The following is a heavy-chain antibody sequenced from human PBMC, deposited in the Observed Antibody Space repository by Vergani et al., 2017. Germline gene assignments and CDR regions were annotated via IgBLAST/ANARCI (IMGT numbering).Heavy chain of an antibody. CDR3: ATDGSGSYYTDG. V-gene: IGHV3-30*03. CDR2: ISYDGSNK. J-gene: IGHJ4*02. Sequence: QVQLVESGGGVVQPGRSLRLSCAASGFTFSSYGMHWVRQAPGKGLEWVAVISYDGSNKYYADSVKGRFTISRDNSKNTLYLQMNSLRAEDTAVYYCATDGSGSYYTDGWGQGTLVTVSS. CDR1: GFTFSSYG. D-gene: IGHD3-10*01.